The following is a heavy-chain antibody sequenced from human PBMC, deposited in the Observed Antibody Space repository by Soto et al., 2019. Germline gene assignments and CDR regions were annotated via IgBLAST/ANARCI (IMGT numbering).Heavy chain of an antibody. D-gene: IGHD5-18*01. Sequence: SGGSLRLSCAASGFTFSSYSMNLVRPAPGKGLDWVSYISSSSSTKYYADSVKGRFTISRDNAKNSLYLQMNSLRAEDTAVYYCARDQPGYSYGYGLGYWGQGTLVTVSS. CDR3: ARDQPGYSYGYGLGY. V-gene: IGHV3-48*04. CDR2: ISSSSSTK. CDR1: GFTFSSYS. J-gene: IGHJ4*02.